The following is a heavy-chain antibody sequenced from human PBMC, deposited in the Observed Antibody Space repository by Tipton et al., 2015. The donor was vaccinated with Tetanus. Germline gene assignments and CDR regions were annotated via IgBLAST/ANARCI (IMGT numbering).Heavy chain of an antibody. CDR3: ARDQARGARGWNYFDY. CDR2: IYFSGST. CDR1: GGSISSGGYY. V-gene: IGHV4-31*03. J-gene: IGHJ4*02. Sequence: TLSLTCRVSGGSISSGGYYWSWIRQHPGKGLEWIGDIYFSGSTYYNPSLKSRVTISVDTSKNQFSLKLNSVTAADTAVYYCARDQARGARGWNYFDYWGQGTLVTVSS. D-gene: IGHD6-6*01.